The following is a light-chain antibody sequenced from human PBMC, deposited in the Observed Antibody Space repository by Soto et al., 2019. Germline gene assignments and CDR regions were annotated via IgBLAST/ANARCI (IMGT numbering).Light chain of an antibody. V-gene: IGKV1-39*01. CDR3: QQSYRFPKT. Sequence: DVQMTQSPSSLSAPVGDSLTLTCRASQTVTSYLNWYQQKPGKAPKLLIYAASTLQSGVPSRSSGSGSGTEFTLTIISLQPEDFATYYCQQSYRFPKTFGRGTKVDIK. CDR1: QTVTSY. J-gene: IGKJ1*01. CDR2: AAS.